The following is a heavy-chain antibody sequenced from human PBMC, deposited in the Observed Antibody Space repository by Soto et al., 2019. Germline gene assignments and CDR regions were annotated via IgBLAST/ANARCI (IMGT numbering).Heavy chain of an antibody. CDR3: AKQTSPSFHDFWSGPLDY. CDR1: GFSFSTYG. CDR2: ISHDGTKA. J-gene: IGHJ4*02. V-gene: IGHV3-30*18. D-gene: IGHD3-3*01. Sequence: GGSLRLSCAASGFSFSTYGIHWVRQAPGKGLEWVAVISHDGTKAYYIDSVKGRFTITRDNSKNTLYLQMNNLRREDTAVYYCAKQTSPSFHDFWSGPLDYWGQGTLVTVS.